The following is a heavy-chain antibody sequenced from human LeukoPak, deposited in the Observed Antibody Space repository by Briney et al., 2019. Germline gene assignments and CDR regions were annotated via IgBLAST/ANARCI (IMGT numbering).Heavy chain of an antibody. V-gene: IGHV4-59*01. CDR3: ARVVPAAIPHFDY. D-gene: IGHD2-2*02. J-gene: IGHJ4*02. CDR1: GGSISSYY. CDR2: IYYSGST. Sequence: SETLSLTCTVSGGSISSYYWSWIRQPPGKGLEWIGYIYYSGSTNYNHSLKSRVTISVDTSKNQFSLKLSSVPAADTAVYYCARVVPAAIPHFDYWGQGTLVTVSS.